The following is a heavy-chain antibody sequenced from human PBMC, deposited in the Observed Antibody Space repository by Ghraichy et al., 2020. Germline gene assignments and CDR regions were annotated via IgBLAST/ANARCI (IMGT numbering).Heavy chain of an antibody. Sequence: SETLSLTCTVSGGSINSGGYHWSWIRHHPGKGLEWIGHIYNSGSTYYNPSLKSRVTISLDTSKNQFSLKLTSVTAADTAVYYCARRLTLPNHYEIDYWGQGTLVTVSS. CDR1: GGSINSGGYH. V-gene: IGHV4-31*03. D-gene: IGHD3-22*01. J-gene: IGHJ4*02. CDR3: ARRLTLPNHYEIDY. CDR2: IYNSGST.